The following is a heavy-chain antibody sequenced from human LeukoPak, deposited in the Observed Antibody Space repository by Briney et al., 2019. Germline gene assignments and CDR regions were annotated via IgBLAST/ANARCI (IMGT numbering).Heavy chain of an antibody. CDR1: GFRFSFYS. D-gene: IGHD3-9*01. J-gene: IGHJ4*01. CDR2: ISSSRSSI. Sequence: PGGSLRLSCAASGFRFSFYSMNWVRQAPGKGLEWVSYISSSRSSISYADSVKGRFTISRDNANNSLYLQMNSLRAEDTAVYYCARVVRYSREDYWGQEPWSPSPQ. V-gene: IGHV3-48*04. CDR3: ARVVRYSREDY.